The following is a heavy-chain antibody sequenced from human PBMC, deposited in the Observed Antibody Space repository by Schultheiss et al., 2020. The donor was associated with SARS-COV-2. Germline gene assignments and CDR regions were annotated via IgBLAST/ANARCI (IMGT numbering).Heavy chain of an antibody. J-gene: IGHJ6*02. CDR3: SVYGDYPYYYYYGMDV. V-gene: IGHV3-49*04. Sequence: GSLRLSCTTYGFILGDYAMSWVRQAPGKGLEWVGFIRSKAYGGTTEYAASVKGRFTISRDDSKSIAYLQMNSLKTEDTAVYYCSVYGDYPYYYYYGMDVWGQGTTVTVSS. CDR1: GFILGDYA. CDR2: IRSKAYGGTT. D-gene: IGHD4-17*01.